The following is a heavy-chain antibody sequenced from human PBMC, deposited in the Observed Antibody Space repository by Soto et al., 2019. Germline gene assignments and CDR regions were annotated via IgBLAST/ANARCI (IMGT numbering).Heavy chain of an antibody. J-gene: IGHJ5*02. V-gene: IGHV4-34*01. CDR1: GGSFSGYY. CDR2: INHSGST. Sequence: SETLSLTCAVYGGSFSGYYWSWIRQPPGKGLEWIGEINHSGSTNYNPSLKSRVTISVDTSKNQFSLKLSSVTAADTAVYYCARGSRRTGGSFDPWGQGTLVTVSS. CDR3: ARGSRRTGGSFDP. D-gene: IGHD1-1*01.